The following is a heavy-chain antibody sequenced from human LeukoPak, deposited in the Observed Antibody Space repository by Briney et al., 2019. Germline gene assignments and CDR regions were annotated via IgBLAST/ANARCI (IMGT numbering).Heavy chain of an antibody. CDR1: GYTFTSYD. J-gene: IGHJ4*02. Sequence: ASVKVSCKASGYTFTSYDINWVRQATGQGLEWMGWMNPNSGNTGYAQKFQGRVTMTRNTSISTAYMELSSLRSEDTAVYYCAGGHRYCSSTSCYSVDYWGQGTLVTVSS. D-gene: IGHD2-2*02. CDR3: AGGHRYCSSTSCYSVDY. V-gene: IGHV1-8*01. CDR2: MNPNSGNT.